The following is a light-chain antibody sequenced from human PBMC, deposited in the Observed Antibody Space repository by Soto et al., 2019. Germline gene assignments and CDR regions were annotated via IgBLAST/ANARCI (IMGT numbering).Light chain of an antibody. CDR1: SSNIGTNA. Sequence: QSLLTRPPSASGTPGERVTISCSGGSSNIGTNAVNWYQQLPGTAPKLLIYNNNQRPSGVPDRFSGSKSGTSASLAISGLQSEDEADYYCAAWDDSLNGYVFGTGTKVTVL. CDR2: NNN. V-gene: IGLV1-44*01. J-gene: IGLJ1*01. CDR3: AAWDDSLNGYV.